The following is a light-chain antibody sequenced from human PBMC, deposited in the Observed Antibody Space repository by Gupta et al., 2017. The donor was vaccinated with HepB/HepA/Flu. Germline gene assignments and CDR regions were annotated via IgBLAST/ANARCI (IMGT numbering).Light chain of an antibody. CDR3: QLTDTVPRT. J-gene: IGKJ1*01. CDR1: ESVSSY. CDR2: GTS. Sequence: IQMTQSPSFLAASVGDIVTITCRSGESVSSYLHWYQHKLGKATTLLIFGTSNLQSRVPSTLSGCRSGTNFTLSITDMKPQHFTSSSCQLTDTVPRTFGQGTTVE. V-gene: IGKV1-39*01.